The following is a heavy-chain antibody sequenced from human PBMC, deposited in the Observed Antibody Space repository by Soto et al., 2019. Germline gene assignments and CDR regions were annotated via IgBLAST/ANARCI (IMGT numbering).Heavy chain of an antibody. Sequence: SETLSLTCTVSGGSISSSSYYWGWIRQPPGKGLEWIGSIYYSGSTYYNPSLKSRVTISVDTSKNQFSLKLSSVTAADTAVYYCASSGGAGEAFDIWGQGTMVTASS. J-gene: IGHJ3*02. CDR2: IYYSGST. CDR3: ASSGGAGEAFDI. V-gene: IGHV4-39*01. CDR1: GGSISSSSYY. D-gene: IGHD2-21*01.